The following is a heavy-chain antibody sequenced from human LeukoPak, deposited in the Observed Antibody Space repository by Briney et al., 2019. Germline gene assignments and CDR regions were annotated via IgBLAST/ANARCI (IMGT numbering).Heavy chain of an antibody. V-gene: IGHV4-61*02. CDR3: ARYDYTFLYDTFDV. D-gene: IGHD4-11*01. J-gene: IGHJ3*01. Sequence: RASETLSLTCTVSDGSIISNSYFWSWIRQPAGKGLEWIGRIYSSGSTNYNPSLESRVTISVDTSKNQFSLRLSSVTAADTAVYYCARYDYTFLYDTFDVWGQGTMVTVS. CDR2: IYSSGST. CDR1: DGSIISNSYF.